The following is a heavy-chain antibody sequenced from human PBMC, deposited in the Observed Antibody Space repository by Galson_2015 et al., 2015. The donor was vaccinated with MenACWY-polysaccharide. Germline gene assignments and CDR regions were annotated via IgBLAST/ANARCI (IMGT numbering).Heavy chain of an antibody. CDR1: GFTFSNYW. V-gene: IGHV3-7*03. CDR3: ASQTWTWYFDS. Sequence: SLRLSCAASGFTFSNYWMSWVRQAPGKGLEWVANIKQDGSEKYYVDSVKGRFAISRDNAKTSLYLQMNSLRAEDTVMYYCASQTWTWYFDSWGQGILLTVSS. D-gene: IGHD3/OR15-3a*01. J-gene: IGHJ4*02. CDR2: IKQDGSEK.